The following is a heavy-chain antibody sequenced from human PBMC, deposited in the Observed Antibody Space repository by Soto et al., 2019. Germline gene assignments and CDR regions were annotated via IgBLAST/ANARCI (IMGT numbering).Heavy chain of an antibody. D-gene: IGHD6-6*01. CDR1: GFTFSSYA. J-gene: IGHJ5*02. V-gene: IGHV3-23*01. CDR3: ANGPLPYSSSSTIDP. Sequence: PGGSLRLSCAASGFTFSSYAMSWVRQAPGKGLEWVSAISGSGGSTYYADSVKGRFTISRDNSKNTLYLQMNSLRAEDTAVYYCANGPLPYSSSSTIDPWGQGTLVTVSS. CDR2: ISGSGGST.